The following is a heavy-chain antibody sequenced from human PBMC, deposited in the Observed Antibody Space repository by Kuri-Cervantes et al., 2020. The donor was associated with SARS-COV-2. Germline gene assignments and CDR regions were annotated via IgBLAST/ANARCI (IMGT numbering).Heavy chain of an antibody. Sequence: SETLSLTCTVSGGSISSTNHYWDWIRQPPGKGLEWIGSIYYSGTTYYNPSLKSRVTISVDTSKNQFSLKLSSVTAADTAVYYCARVRYSSSWYGTRFWFDPWGQGTLVTVSS. D-gene: IGHD6-13*01. J-gene: IGHJ5*02. V-gene: IGHV4-39*07. CDR3: ARVRYSSSWYGTRFWFDP. CDR1: GGSISSTNHY. CDR2: IYYSGTT.